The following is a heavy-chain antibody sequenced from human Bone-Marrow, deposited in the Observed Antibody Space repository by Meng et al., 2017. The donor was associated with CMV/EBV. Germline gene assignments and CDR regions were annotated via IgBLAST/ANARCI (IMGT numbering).Heavy chain of an antibody. D-gene: IGHD6-6*01. CDR1: GGSISSYY. CDR3: ARHIAARGDNWFDP. J-gene: IGHJ5*02. V-gene: IGHV4-59*08. CDR2: IYYSGST. Sequence: GSLRLSCTVSGGSISSYYWSWIRQPPGKGLEWIGYIYYSGSTNYNPSLKSRVTISVDTSKNQFSLKLSSVTAADTAVYYCARHIAARGDNWFDPWGQGTLATVSS.